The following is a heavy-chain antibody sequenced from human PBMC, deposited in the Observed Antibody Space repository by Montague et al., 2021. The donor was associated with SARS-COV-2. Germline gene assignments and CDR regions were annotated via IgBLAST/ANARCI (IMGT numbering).Heavy chain of an antibody. CDR3: ARDLTEDYGDAGFDY. CDR2: ISSSSSYI. V-gene: IGHV3-21*01. J-gene: IGHJ4*02. CDR1: GFTFSSYS. Sequence: SLRLSCEASGFTFSSYSMNWVRQAPGKGLEWVSSISSSSSYIYYSDSVKGRFTISRDDAKNSLYLQMNSLRAEDTAVYYCARDLTEDYGDAGFDYWGQGTLVTVSS. D-gene: IGHD4-17*01.